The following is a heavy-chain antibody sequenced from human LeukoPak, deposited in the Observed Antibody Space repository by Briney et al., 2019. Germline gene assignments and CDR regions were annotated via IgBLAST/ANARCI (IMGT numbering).Heavy chain of an antibody. J-gene: IGHJ4*02. V-gene: IGHV3-33*06. CDR3: SKDRCGGDCASAGGFDY. CDR2: ICYDGSNK. CDR1: GFTFSDYR. Sequence: PGGSLRLSCAASGFTFSDYRMSWVRQAPGKGLEWVAVICYDGSNKYYADSVQGRFTVSRAHSKNMLYLHMNSLQVGDTAVYYCSKDRCGGDCASAGGFDYWGQGTPVTVSS. D-gene: IGHD2-21*02.